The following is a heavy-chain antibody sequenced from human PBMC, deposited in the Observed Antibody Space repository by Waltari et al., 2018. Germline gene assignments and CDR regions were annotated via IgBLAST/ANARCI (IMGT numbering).Heavy chain of an antibody. J-gene: IGHJ4*02. V-gene: IGHV3-49*03. D-gene: IGHD5-12*01. CDR2: IRSKAYGGTT. CDR1: GFTFGDYA. CDR3: TRGIVATMYYFDY. Sequence: EVQLVESGGGLVQPGRSLRLSCTASGFTFGDYAMSWFRQAPGKGLEWVGFIRSKAYGGTTEYAASVKGRFTISRDDSKSIAYLQMNSLKTEDTAVYYCTRGIVATMYYFDYWGQGTLVTVSS.